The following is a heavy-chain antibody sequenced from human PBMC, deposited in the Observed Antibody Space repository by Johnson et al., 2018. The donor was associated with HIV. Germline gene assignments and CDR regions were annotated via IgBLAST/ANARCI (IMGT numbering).Heavy chain of an antibody. CDR1: GFTFSSYG. J-gene: IGHJ3*02. D-gene: IGHD2-8*02. Sequence: QVQLVESGGGVVQPGGSLRLSCAASGFTFSSYGMHWVRQAPGKGLEWVAFRRYDGSNTYYADSVKGRFTISRDNSKNTLYLQMNSLRVEDTAVYYCAKDFGGVWWRAADAFDIWGQGTMVTVSS. CDR2: RRYDGSNT. CDR3: AKDFGGVWWRAADAFDI. V-gene: IGHV3-30*02.